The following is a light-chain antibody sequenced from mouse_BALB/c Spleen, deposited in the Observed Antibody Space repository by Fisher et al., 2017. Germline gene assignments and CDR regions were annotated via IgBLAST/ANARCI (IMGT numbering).Light chain of an antibody. V-gene: IGKV4-57-1*01. CDR3: QQGSSIPRT. CDR1: SSVSSSY. J-gene: IGKJ4*01. Sequence: DIVITQSPAIMSASPGEKVTMTCRASSSVSSSYLHWYQQKSGASPKLWIYRTSNLASGVPARFSGSGSGTSYSLTIGTMEAEDVATYYCQQGSSIPRTFGSGTKLEIK. CDR2: RTS.